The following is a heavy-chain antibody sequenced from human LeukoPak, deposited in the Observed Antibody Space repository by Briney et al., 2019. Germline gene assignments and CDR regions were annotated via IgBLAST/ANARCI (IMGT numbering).Heavy chain of an antibody. D-gene: IGHD3-10*01. V-gene: IGHV3-7*01. CDR1: GFTFSSYW. Sequence: PGGSLRLSCAASGFTFSSYWMSWVRQAPGKGLEWVANIKQDGSEKYYVDSVKGRFTISRDNAKNSLYLQMNSLRAEDTAVYYCARDLESYYYGSGSYLDYWGQGTLVTVSS. CDR3: ARDLESYYYGSGSYLDY. CDR2: IKQDGSEK. J-gene: IGHJ4*02.